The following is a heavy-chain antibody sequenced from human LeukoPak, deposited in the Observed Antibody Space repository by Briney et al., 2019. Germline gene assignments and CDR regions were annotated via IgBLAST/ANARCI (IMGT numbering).Heavy chain of an antibody. CDR1: GGSISSYY. V-gene: IGHV4-59*01. J-gene: IGHJ5*02. Sequence: SETLSLTCTVSGGSISSYYWGWIRQPPGKGLEWIGYIYYSGSTNYNPSLKSRVTISVDTSKNQFSLKLSSVTAADTAVYYCAREVEQLVRGGWFDPWGQGTLVTVSS. D-gene: IGHD6-13*01. CDR3: AREVEQLVRGGWFDP. CDR2: IYYSGST.